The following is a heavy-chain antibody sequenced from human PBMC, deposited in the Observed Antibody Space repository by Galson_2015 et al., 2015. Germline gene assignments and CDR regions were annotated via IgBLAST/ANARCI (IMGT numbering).Heavy chain of an antibody. CDR2: IYPGDSET. Sequence: QSGAEVKRPGESLRISCKGSGYSFNDYWIGWVRQMPGKGLEWMGIIYPGDSETRYSPSFKGQVTVSADKSTSTAYLQWSSLKASDTAMYYCATRHSNARWGQGTLVTVSS. CDR1: GYSFNDYW. V-gene: IGHV5-51*01. D-gene: IGHD2-15*01. CDR3: ATRHSNAR. J-gene: IGHJ4*02.